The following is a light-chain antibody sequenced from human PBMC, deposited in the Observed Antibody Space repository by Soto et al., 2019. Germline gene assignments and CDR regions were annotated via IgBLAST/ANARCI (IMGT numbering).Light chain of an antibody. CDR2: EVS. CDR3: SSYTSSSTHYV. V-gene: IGLV2-18*02. J-gene: IGLJ1*01. CDR1: SSDVGSYNR. Sequence: QSVLTQPPSVSGSPRQSVTISCTGTSSDVGSYNRVSWYQQPPGTAPKLMVYEVSNRPSGVPDRFSGSKSGNTASLTISGLQAEDEADYYCSSYTSSSTHYVFGTGTKVTVL.